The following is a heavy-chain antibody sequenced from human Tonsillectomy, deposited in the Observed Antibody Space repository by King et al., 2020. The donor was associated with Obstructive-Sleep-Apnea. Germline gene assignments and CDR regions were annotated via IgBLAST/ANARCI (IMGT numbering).Heavy chain of an antibody. CDR2: IKSKTDGGTT. CDR1: GFTFSNAW. CDR3: TRSVGRISESYNFDY. Sequence: VQLVESEGGLVKPGGSLRLSCAASGFTFSNAWMSWVRQVPGKGLEWVGRIKSKTDGGTTDYAAPVKGRFTISRDDSKNTLSLQMNSLKTEDTAVYFCTRSVGRISESYNFDYWGQGTLVTVSS. J-gene: IGHJ4*02. V-gene: IGHV3-15*01. D-gene: IGHD1-26*01.